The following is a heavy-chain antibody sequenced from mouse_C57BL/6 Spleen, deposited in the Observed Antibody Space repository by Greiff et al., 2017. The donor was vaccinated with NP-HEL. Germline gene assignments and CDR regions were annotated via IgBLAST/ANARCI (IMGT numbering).Heavy chain of an antibody. D-gene: IGHD1-1*01. Sequence: EVQLQQSGPELVKPGASVKMSCKASGYTFTDYNMHWVKQSHGKSLEWIGYINPNNGGTSYNQKFKGKATLTVNKSSSTAYMELRSLTSEDSAVYYCAREGVLRYYAMDYWGQGTSVTVSS. CDR3: AREGVLRYYAMDY. J-gene: IGHJ4*01. V-gene: IGHV1-22*01. CDR2: INPNNGGT. CDR1: GYTFTDYN.